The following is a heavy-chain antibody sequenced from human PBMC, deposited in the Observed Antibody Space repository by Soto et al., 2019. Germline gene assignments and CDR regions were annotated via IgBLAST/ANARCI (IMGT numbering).Heavy chain of an antibody. Sequence: QVQLVQSGAEVKKPGASVKVSCKASGYTFTSYAISWVRQAPGQGLEWMGWISAYNGNTNYAQKFQGRVTMTTDTSTSTDYMELRSLRSADTAVYYCASDAPPADYWGQGTLVTVSS. V-gene: IGHV1-18*01. CDR2: ISAYNGNT. CDR1: GYTFTSYA. CDR3: ASDAPPADY. J-gene: IGHJ4*02.